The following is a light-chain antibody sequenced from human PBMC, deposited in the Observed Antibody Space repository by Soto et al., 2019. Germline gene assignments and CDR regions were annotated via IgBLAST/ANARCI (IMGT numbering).Light chain of an antibody. CDR1: SSDVGSYNL. CDR3: CSYAGSSTFG. CDR2: EGS. J-gene: IGLJ2*01. V-gene: IGLV2-23*03. Sequence: QSVLTQPASVSGSPGQSITISCTGTSSDVGSYNLVSWYQQHPGKAPKLMIYEGSKRPSGVSNRFSGSKSGNKASLTISGLQAEDEADYYCCSYAGSSTFGFGGGTKLTVL.